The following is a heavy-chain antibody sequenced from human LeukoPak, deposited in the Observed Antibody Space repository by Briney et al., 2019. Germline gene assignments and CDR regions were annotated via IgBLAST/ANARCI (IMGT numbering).Heavy chain of an antibody. CDR2: IYSGGST. J-gene: IGHJ4*02. V-gene: IGHV3-53*01. Sequence: GGSLRLSCAASGFTVSSNYMSWVRQAPGKGLEWVSVIYSGGSTYYADSVKGRFTISRDNSKNTLYLQMNSLRAEDTAVYYCARASMVRGVRGYYFDYWGQGTLVTVSS. D-gene: IGHD3-10*01. CDR1: GFTVSSNY. CDR3: ARASMVRGVRGYYFDY.